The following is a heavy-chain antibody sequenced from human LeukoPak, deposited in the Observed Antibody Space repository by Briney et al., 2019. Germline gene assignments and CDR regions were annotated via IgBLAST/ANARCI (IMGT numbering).Heavy chain of an antibody. CDR1: GFTFTNHW. CDR2: VSVDGTST. J-gene: IGHJ4*02. Sequence: GGSLRLSCAASGFTFTNHWMHWVRQAPGKGLEWVSYVSVDGTSTTYADSVKGRFTMSRDNAKNTLNLQMNSLRAEDTAVYYCARDSNRSFDLWDQGTLVTVSS. D-gene: IGHD1-14*01. CDR3: ARDSNRSFDL. V-gene: IGHV3-74*01.